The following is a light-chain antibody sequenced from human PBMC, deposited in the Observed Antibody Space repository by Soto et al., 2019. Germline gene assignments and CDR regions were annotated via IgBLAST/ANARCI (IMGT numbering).Light chain of an antibody. CDR2: GAS. V-gene: IGKV1-9*01. Sequence: DIKLIRPPSSLSTNVGDRVTITCRASQGISNYLVWYQQKPGKAPNLLIYGASTLQSGVPSRFSGSGSGTDFTLTIDSLQPEDVATYYCQQLNNYSRTFGPGAMVDIK. J-gene: IGKJ3*01. CDR1: QGISNY. CDR3: QQLNNYSRT.